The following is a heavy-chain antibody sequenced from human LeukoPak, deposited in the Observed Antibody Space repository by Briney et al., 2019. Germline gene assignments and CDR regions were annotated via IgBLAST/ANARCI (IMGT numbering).Heavy chain of an antibody. V-gene: IGHV3-9*01. Sequence: GGSLRLSCAASGFTFDDYAMHWVRQAPGKGLEWVSGISWNSGSIGYADSVKGRFTISRDNAKSSLYLQMNSLRAEDTALYYCAKGLVGATIEGFGDYWGQGTLVTVSS. J-gene: IGHJ4*02. CDR1: GFTFDDYA. CDR3: AKGLVGATIEGFGDY. CDR2: ISWNSGSI. D-gene: IGHD1-26*01.